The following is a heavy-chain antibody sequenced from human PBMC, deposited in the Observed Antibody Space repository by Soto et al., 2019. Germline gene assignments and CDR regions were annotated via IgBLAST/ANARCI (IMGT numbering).Heavy chain of an antibody. Sequence: GGSLRLSCAASGFTFSSYAMSWVRQAPGKGLEWVSVISASGAGTYNADSVKGRFTISRDNSKNTLHLQMNSLRPEDTAVYFCAKVYYYDSTGYFRYFDYWGQGTLVTVSS. CDR1: GFTFSSYA. D-gene: IGHD3-22*01. CDR2: ISASGAGT. V-gene: IGHV3-23*01. CDR3: AKVYYYDSTGYFRYFDY. J-gene: IGHJ4*02.